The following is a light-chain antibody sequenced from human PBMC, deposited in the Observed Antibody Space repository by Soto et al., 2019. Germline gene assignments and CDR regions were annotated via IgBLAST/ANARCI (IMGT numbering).Light chain of an antibody. CDR3: QQGYSIPPST. Sequence: DIQMTQSPSSLSASVGDRVTITCRANQSISTYLNWYQQKPGKAPKLLIYAASNLQSGVSSRFSGSGSATAFTHTISSLQPADFATYYCQQGYSIPPSTFGQGTKLEIK. V-gene: IGKV1-39*01. CDR1: QSISTY. CDR2: AAS. J-gene: IGKJ2*01.